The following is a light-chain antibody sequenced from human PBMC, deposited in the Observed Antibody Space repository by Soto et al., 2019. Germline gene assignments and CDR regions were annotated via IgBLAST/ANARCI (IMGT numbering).Light chain of an antibody. CDR2: EVS. CDR1: SSDVGGYSS. V-gene: IGLV2-8*01. CDR3: ISYAGSNNYV. J-gene: IGLJ1*01. Sequence: QSVLTQPPSASGSPGQSVTISCTGTSSDVGGYSSVAWFQHHPGKAPKLMIYEVSKRPSGVPDRFSGSKSGNTASLTVSGLQAEDVADYYCISYAGSNNYVFGTGTKVTVL.